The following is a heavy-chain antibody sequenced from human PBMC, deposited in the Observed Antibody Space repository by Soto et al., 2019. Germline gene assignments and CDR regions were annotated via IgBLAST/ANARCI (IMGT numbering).Heavy chain of an antibody. CDR3: ARKDHYGAYAPGGY. Sequence: QVQLVESGGGVVQPGRSLRLSCAASGFSFSSYGMHWVRQAPGKGLEWLAVIWYDGSKKYYADSVKGRFTVSRDNSENTLYLQMNSLTAEDTAVYYCARKDHYGAYAPGGYWGQGTLVIVSS. CDR2: IWYDGSKK. J-gene: IGHJ4*02. V-gene: IGHV3-33*01. D-gene: IGHD3-10*01. CDR1: GFSFSSYG.